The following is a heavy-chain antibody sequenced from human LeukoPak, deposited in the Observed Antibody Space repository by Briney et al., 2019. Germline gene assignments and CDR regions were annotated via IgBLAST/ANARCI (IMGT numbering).Heavy chain of an antibody. CDR2: ISSSSSYI. V-gene: IGHV3-21*01. CDR1: GFTFSSYS. CDR3: ARDPSASGWDQRGY. D-gene: IGHD6-19*01. J-gene: IGHJ4*02. Sequence: GGSLRLSCAASGFTFSSYSMNWVRQAPGKGLEWVSSISSSSSYIYYADSVKGRFTISRDNAKNSLYLQMNSLRAEDTAVYYCARDPSASGWDQRGYWGQGTLVTVSS.